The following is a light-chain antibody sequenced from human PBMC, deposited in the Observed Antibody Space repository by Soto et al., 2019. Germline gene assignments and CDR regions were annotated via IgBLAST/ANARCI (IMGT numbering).Light chain of an antibody. CDR2: RAS. CDR3: QQYNTSSRT. Sequence: DIPMTQSPSTLSESVGERVTIXCRASQSISSWLAWYQQKPGKAPNLLIYRASSLQSGVPSRFSGSGSGTEFTLTISSLQPDDFATYYCQQYNTSSRTFGQGTKVDI. V-gene: IGKV1-5*03. CDR1: QSISSW. J-gene: IGKJ1*01.